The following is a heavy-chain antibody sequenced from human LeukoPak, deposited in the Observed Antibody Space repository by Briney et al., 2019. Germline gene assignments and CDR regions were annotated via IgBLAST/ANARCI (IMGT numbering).Heavy chain of an antibody. J-gene: IGHJ4*02. CDR3: ARGLVGATTNFDY. CDR1: GGSFSGYY. D-gene: IGHD1-26*01. V-gene: IGHV4-34*01. CDR2: INHSGST. Sequence: PSETLSLTCAVYGGSFSGYYWSWIRQPPGKGLERIGEINHSGSTNYNPSLKSRVTISVDTSKNQFSLKLSSVTAADTAVYYCARGLVGATTNFDYWGQGTLVTVSS.